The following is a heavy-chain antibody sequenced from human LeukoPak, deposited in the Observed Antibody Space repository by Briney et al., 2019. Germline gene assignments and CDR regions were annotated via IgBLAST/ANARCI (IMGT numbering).Heavy chain of an antibody. CDR1: GFTFGDYA. D-gene: IGHD6-19*01. CDR3: TRVGSSGWYVTDVFDI. CDR2: IRSKAYGGTT. J-gene: IGHJ3*02. Sequence: GGSLRLSCTASGFTFGDYAMSWFRQAPGKGLEWVGFIRSKAYGGTTEYAASVKGRFTISRDDSKSIAYLQMNSLKTEDTAVYYCTRVGSSGWYVTDVFDIWGQGTMVTVSS. V-gene: IGHV3-49*03.